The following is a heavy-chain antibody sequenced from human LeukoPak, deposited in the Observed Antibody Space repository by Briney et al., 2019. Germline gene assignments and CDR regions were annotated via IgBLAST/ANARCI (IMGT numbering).Heavy chain of an antibody. J-gene: IGHJ4*02. CDR2: ISAYNGNT. CDR1: GYTFTSYG. CDR3: ARVYDILTGYYIPFDY. V-gene: IGHV1-18*01. D-gene: IGHD3-9*01. Sequence: ASVKVSCKASGYTFTSYGISWVRQAPGQGLEWMGWISAYNGNTNYAQKLQGRVTMTTDTSTSTAYMELRSLRSDDTAVYYCARVYDILTGYYIPFDYWGQGTLVTVSS.